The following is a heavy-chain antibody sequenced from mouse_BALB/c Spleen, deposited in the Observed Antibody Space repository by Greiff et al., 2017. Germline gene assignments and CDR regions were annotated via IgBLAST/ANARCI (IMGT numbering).Heavy chain of an antibody. CDR2: IWAGGST. V-gene: IGHV2-9*02. CDR3: ASTRAMDY. J-gene: IGHJ4*01. Sequence: QVHVKQSGPGLVAPSQSLSITCTVSGFSLTSYGVHWVRQPPGKGLEWLGVIWAGGSTNYNSALMSRLSISKDNSKSQVFLKMNSLQTDDTAMYYCASTRAMDYWGQGTSVTVSS. D-gene: IGHD3-3*01. CDR1: GFSLTSYG.